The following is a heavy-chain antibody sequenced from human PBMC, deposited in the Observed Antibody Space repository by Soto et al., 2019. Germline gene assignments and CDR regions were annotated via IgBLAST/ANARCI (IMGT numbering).Heavy chain of an antibody. V-gene: IGHV3-21*01. J-gene: IGHJ4*02. CDR1: GFTFGSHT. CDR3: TREVQPGVRREYDY. D-gene: IGHD1-1*01. CDR2: IDSGGGRT. Sequence: GGSLRLSCAASGFTFGSHTMNWVRQAPGKGLEWVSSIDSGGGRTFYADTVEGRFTISRDNAKNSLFLQMNSLRAEDTAVYFCTREVQPGVRREYDYWGQGTLVTVSS.